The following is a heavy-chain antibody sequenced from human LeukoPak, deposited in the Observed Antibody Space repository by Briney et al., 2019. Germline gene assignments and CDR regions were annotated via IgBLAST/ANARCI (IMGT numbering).Heavy chain of an antibody. CDR3: VKWGDYDVLTGYYDPDY. CDR1: GFTFSNYA. CDR2: ITGSGGGT. Sequence: PGASLRLSCAASGFTFSNYAMSWVRQAPGKGLEWVSAITGSGGGTYYADSVKGRFTISRENSKNTQYLQVNSLRAEDTAVYYCVKWGDYDVLTGYYDPDYWGQGSLVTVSS. J-gene: IGHJ4*02. D-gene: IGHD3-9*01. V-gene: IGHV3-23*01.